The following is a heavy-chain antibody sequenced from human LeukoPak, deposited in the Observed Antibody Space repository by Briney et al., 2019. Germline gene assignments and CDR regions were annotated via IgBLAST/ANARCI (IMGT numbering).Heavy chain of an antibody. CDR1: GVTFSGST. Sequence: AGGSLRLSCAASGVTFSGSTMHWVRQASGKGLEWVGRIRNKANSYATAYAASVKDSITISRDDSHNTAYLQMNSLKTDDADVYYCISYYDSSGYYYPTDYWGQGALVTVSS. CDR3: ISYYDSSGYYYPTDY. CDR2: IRNKANSYAT. V-gene: IGHV3-73*01. J-gene: IGHJ4*02. D-gene: IGHD3-22*01.